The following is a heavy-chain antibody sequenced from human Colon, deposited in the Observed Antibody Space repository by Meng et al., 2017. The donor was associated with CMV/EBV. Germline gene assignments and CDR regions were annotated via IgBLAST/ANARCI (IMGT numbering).Heavy chain of an antibody. J-gene: IGHJ4*02. CDR2: ISPGDDNG. CDR3: AITSLFDY. CDR1: GYSFSNYV. Sequence: QVQLVQSVAAVEKAGASVRVSCKDSGYSFSNYVLHWVRQAHGQGLEWMGWISPGDDNGKYSQKFQGRVAITKDTSASTAYLDLSSLKSEDTAVYYCAITSLFDYWGQGTLVTVSS. V-gene: IGHV1-3*01.